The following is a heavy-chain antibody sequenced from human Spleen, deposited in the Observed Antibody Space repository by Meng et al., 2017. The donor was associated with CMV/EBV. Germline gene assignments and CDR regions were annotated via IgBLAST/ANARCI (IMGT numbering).Heavy chain of an antibody. J-gene: IGHJ4*02. CDR3: ASLYCSSSSCYPNYFDY. CDR2: ISSSGSTI. CDR1: GFTFNNAW. V-gene: IGHV3-11*04. D-gene: IGHD2-2*01. Sequence: GESLKISCAASGFTFNNAWMSWVRQTPGKGLEWVSYISSSGSTIYYADSVKGRFTISRDNAKNSLYLQMNSLRAEDTAVYYCASLYCSSSSCYPNYFDYWGQGTLVTVSS.